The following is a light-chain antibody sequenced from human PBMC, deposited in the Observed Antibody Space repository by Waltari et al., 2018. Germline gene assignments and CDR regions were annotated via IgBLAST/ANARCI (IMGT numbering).Light chain of an antibody. CDR2: LGS. Sequence: EIVMTQSPLSLPVTPGEPASISCRSSRSLVHSNGKNYLDWCLQKPGQSPQLLIYLGSNRASGVPDRFSGSGSGTDFTLKISRVEAEDVGVYYCMQALQTRTFGQGTKLEIK. V-gene: IGKV2-28*01. J-gene: IGKJ2*01. CDR3: MQALQTRT. CDR1: RSLVHSNGKNY.